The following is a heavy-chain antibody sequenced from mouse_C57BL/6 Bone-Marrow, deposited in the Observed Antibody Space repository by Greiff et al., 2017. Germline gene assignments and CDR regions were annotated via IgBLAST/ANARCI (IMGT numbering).Heavy chain of an antibody. V-gene: IGHV5-17*01. CDR3: ARPTTVVPFAY. D-gene: IGHD1-1*01. CDR2: ISSGSSTI. J-gene: IGHJ3*01. Sequence: EVQLVESGGGLVKPGGSLKLSCAASGFTFSDYGMHWVRQAPEKGLEWVAYISSGSSTIYYADTVKGRFTISRDNAKNTLFLQMTSLRSEDTAMYYCARPTTVVPFAYWGQGTLVTVSA. CDR1: GFTFSDYG.